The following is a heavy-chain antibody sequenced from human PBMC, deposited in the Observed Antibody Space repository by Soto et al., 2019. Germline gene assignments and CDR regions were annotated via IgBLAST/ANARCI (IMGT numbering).Heavy chain of an antibody. V-gene: IGHV1-46*01. Sequence: SVKVSCKASGYTFTSYYMHWVRQAPGQGLEWMGIISPSSGSTTYAQKFQGRVTVTRDTSTTTVYMELSSLRSEDTAVYYCARKLSSNGWSAFDYWGQGTLVTVSS. J-gene: IGHJ4*02. CDR3: ARKLSSNGWSAFDY. CDR2: ISPSSGST. D-gene: IGHD6-19*01. CDR1: GYTFTSYY.